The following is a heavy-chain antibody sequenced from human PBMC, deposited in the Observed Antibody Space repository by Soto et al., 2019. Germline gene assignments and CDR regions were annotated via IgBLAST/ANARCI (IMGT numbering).Heavy chain of an antibody. CDR1: GGSVSQYY. CDR3: ARGGRAYGSGSYFWSFDY. D-gene: IGHD3-10*01. Sequence: QVQLQQWGAGLLKPSETLSLTCAVTGGSVSQYYWSWIRQPAGKGLEWIGEINYSRNAHYSPSLQSRVSISVDTSKNHFSLRLGSVTAADTAVYYCARGGRAYGSGSYFWSFDYWGQGTLVTVSS. J-gene: IGHJ4*02. V-gene: IGHV4-34*01. CDR2: INYSRNA.